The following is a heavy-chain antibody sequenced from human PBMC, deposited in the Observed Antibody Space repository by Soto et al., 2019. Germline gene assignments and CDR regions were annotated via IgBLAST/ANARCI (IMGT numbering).Heavy chain of an antibody. CDR1: GGSIINYY. CDR2: ISYTGST. J-gene: IGHJ4*02. D-gene: IGHD3-3*01. Sequence: QVQLQESGPGLVRPSETLSLTCNVSGGSIINYYWSWIRQTPGKGLEWVGYISYTGSTSYNPSLKSRVTIAEYTSQNHFSLRLSSVSAADTALYYCARTRVVGVLGPQMGYYFDYWGQGTLVTFSS. V-gene: IGHV4-59*01. CDR3: ARTRVVGVLGPQMGYYFDY.